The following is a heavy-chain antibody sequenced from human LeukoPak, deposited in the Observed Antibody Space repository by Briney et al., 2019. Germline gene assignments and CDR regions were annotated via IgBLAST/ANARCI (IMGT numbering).Heavy chain of an antibody. D-gene: IGHD3-10*01. CDR3: ARGPALYYGSGSYPRTLSDY. Sequence: KTSETLSLTCTVSGVSIITRSYYWGWIRRPPGKGLEWLGTISDTGSTNYNPSLKSRVTISVDTSKNQFSLKLSSVTAADTAVYYCARGPALYYGSGSYPRTLSDYWGQGTLVTVSS. J-gene: IGHJ4*02. CDR2: ISDTGST. CDR1: GVSIITRSYY. V-gene: IGHV4-39*07.